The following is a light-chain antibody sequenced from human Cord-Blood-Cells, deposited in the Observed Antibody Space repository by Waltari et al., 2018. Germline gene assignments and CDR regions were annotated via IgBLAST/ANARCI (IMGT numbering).Light chain of an antibody. J-gene: IGLJ3*02. CDR3: CSYAGSSTWV. CDR1: SSDVGSYNL. V-gene: IGLV2-23*01. Sequence: QSALTQPASVSGSPGQSITISCTGTSSDVGSYNLVSWYQQHPGKAPKLMIYEGSKRPSGVSKRFSGSKAGNTASLTVSGLQAADEADYYCCSYAGSSTWVFGGGTKQTVL. CDR2: EGS.